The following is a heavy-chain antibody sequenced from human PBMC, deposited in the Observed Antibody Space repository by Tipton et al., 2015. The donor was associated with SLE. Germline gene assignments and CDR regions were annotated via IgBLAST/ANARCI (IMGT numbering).Heavy chain of an antibody. Sequence: LRLSCGVYGGSFSDNYWNWIRQPPGKGLEWIGKINHSGSTYYNPSLKSRVTISIDTSETQLSLQMTSVTAADAAVYYCARHGAIVWDSSNFFAMDVWGQGTTVTVSS. J-gene: IGHJ6*02. CDR3: ARHGAIVWDSSNFFAMDV. CDR1: GGSFSDNY. V-gene: IGHV4-34*01. CDR2: INHSGST. D-gene: IGHD3-16*02.